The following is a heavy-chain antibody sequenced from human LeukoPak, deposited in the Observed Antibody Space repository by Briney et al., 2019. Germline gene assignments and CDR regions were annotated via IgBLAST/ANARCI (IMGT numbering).Heavy chain of an antibody. Sequence: SETLSLTCTVSGGSISSGGYYWSWIRQHPGKGLEWIGYIYYSGSTYYNPSLKSRVTISVDTSKNQFSLKLSSVTAADTAVYYCARGVSIAAAGLPTWYFDPWGRGTLVTVSS. V-gene: IGHV4-31*03. CDR1: GGSISSGGYY. CDR3: ARGVSIAAAGLPTWYFDP. J-gene: IGHJ2*01. CDR2: IYYSGST. D-gene: IGHD6-13*01.